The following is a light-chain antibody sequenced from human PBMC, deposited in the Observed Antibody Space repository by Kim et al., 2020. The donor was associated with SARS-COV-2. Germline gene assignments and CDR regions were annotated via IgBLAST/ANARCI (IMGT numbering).Light chain of an antibody. V-gene: IGLV1-36*01. CDR2: YDD. CDR1: SSNIGNNA. J-gene: IGLJ2*01. CDR3: AAWDDSMKEEV. Sequence: QSVLTQPPSVSEAPRQRVTISCSGSSSNIGNNAVNWYQQLPGKAPKLLIYYDDLLPSGVSDRFSGSKSGTSASLAISGLQSEDEADYYCAAWDDSMKEEVFGGGTQLTVL.